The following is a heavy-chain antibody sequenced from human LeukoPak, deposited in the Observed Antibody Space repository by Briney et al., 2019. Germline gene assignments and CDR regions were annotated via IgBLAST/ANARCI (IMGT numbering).Heavy chain of an antibody. Sequence: GGSLRLSCAASGFTFSSYSMNWVRQAPGKGLEWVSSISSSSSYIYYADSVKGRFTIPRDNAKNSLYLQMNSLRAEDTAVYYCARGKSNMITFGGVTIIFDYWGQGTLATVSS. V-gene: IGHV3-21*01. D-gene: IGHD3-16*01. CDR2: ISSSSSYI. J-gene: IGHJ4*02. CDR1: GFTFSSYS. CDR3: ARGKSNMITFGGVTIIFDY.